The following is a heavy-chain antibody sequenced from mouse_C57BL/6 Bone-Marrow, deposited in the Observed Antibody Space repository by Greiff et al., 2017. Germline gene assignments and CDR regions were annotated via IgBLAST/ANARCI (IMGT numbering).Heavy chain of an antibody. Sequence: VQLKESVAELVRPGASVKLSCTASGFNIKNTYMHWVKQRPEQGLEWIGRIDPANGNTKYAPKFQGKATITADTSSNTAYLQLSSLTSEDTAIYYCARILLYDYFYYAMDYWGQGTSVTVSS. D-gene: IGHD2-12*01. J-gene: IGHJ4*01. CDR2: IDPANGNT. CDR1: GFNIKNTY. V-gene: IGHV14-3*01. CDR3: ARILLYDYFYYAMDY.